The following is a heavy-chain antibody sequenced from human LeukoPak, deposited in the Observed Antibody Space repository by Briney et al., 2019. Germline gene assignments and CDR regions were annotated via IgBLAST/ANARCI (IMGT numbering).Heavy chain of an antibody. CDR2: ISSSGSTI. V-gene: IGHV3-48*03. CDR3: AGEGSNFGFYYFDF. CDR1: GFTFSSYE. Sequence: PGGSLRLSCAASGFTFSSYEMNWVRQAPGKGLEWVSYISSSGSTIYYADSVKGRFTISRDNAKNSLYLRMTSLRAEDTAIYYCAGEGSNFGFYYFDFWGQGALVTVSS. D-gene: IGHD3-10*01. J-gene: IGHJ4*02.